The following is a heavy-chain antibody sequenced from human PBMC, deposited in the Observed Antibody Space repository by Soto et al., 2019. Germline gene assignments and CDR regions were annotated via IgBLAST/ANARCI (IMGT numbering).Heavy chain of an antibody. CDR2: IIPIFGTA. CDR1: GGTFSSYA. J-gene: IGHJ6*02. D-gene: IGHD6-13*01. CDR3: ARGVAAADDEAYYYYYYGMEV. Sequence: ASVKVSCKASGGTFSSYAISWVRQAPGQGLEWMGGIIPIFGTANYAQKFQGRVTITADESTSTAYMELSSLRSEDTAVYYCARGVAAADDEAYYYYYYGMEVWGQGTTVTVSS. V-gene: IGHV1-69*13.